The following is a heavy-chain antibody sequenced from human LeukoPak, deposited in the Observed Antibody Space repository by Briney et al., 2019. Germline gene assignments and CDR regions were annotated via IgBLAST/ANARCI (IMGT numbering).Heavy chain of an antibody. CDR2: IWSDGTNR. CDR1: GFTFSHYG. D-gene: IGHD4-11*01. J-gene: IGHJ4*02. CDR3: AIDAQRGFDYSNSLEY. Sequence: GGSLRLSCAASGFTFSHYGMHWVCQAPGKGLEWVAVIWSDGTNRYYADSVKGRFTISRDDSGNTVYLQMNSLRPEDTGVYYCAIDAQRGFDYSNSLEYWGQGTPVTVST. V-gene: IGHV3-33*01.